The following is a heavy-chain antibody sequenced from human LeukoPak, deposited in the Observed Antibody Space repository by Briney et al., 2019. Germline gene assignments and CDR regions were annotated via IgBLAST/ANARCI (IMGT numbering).Heavy chain of an antibody. CDR1: GFTFSAYS. V-gene: IGHV3-21*04. J-gene: IGHJ6*03. Sequence: KPGGSLRLSCVASGFTFSAYSMNWVRQTPGKGLEWVSSISSYSTYIYYADSVKGRFTISRDNSKNTLYLQMNSLRAEDTAVYYCAKDGGEYYDILTGYYPRLYYMDVWGKGTTVTISS. CDR3: AKDGGEYYDILTGYYPRLYYMDV. D-gene: IGHD3-9*01. CDR2: ISSYSTYI.